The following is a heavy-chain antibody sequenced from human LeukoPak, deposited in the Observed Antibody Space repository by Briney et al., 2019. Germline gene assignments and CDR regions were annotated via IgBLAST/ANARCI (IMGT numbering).Heavy chain of an antibody. D-gene: IGHD4-17*01. V-gene: IGHV3-69-1*01. J-gene: IGHJ2*01. CDR3: AKDLRAGGTWSYGVYFDL. Sequence: TLGCLRVSCAHSRVIFSEAIMSRIRQAPGKGLEWVSYISAGGTIYYADSVKGRFTISRANAKKSVYFLFNSLAPEATAVYYFAKDLRAGGTWSYGVYFDLWGRGTLVTVSS. CDR1: RVIFSEAI. CDR2: ISAGGTI.